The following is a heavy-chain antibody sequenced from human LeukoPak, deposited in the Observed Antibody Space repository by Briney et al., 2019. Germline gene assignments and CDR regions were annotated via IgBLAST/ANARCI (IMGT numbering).Heavy chain of an antibody. CDR2: ISSSGDTI. J-gene: IGHJ4*02. V-gene: IGHV3-11*04. CDR1: ELTDYG. CDR3: LRGDRRDY. Sequence: GGSLRLSCAASELTDYGMNWIRQAPGKGLEWISYISSSGDTIYYADSVKGRFVISRDNAKNSLYLQMNSLRAEDTAVYYCLRGDRRDYWGQGTLVTVSS.